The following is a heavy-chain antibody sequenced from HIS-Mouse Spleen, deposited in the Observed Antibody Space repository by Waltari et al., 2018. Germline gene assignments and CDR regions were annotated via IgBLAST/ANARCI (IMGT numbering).Heavy chain of an antibody. CDR1: GYSISSGYY. Sequence: QLQLQESGPGLVKPSETLSLTCTVSGYSISSGYYWGWIRKPPGKGLEWIGSIYHSGSTYYNPSLKSRVTISVDTSKNQFSLKLSSVTAADTAVYYCARVKTWGQGTLVTVSS. CDR2: IYHSGST. CDR3: ARVKT. V-gene: IGHV4-38-2*02. J-gene: IGHJ5*02.